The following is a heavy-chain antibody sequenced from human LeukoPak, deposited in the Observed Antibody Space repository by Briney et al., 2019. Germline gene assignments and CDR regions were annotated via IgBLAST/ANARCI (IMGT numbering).Heavy chain of an antibody. CDR3: ARGRYYYDGGFDY. D-gene: IGHD3-10*02. J-gene: IGHJ4*02. Sequence: SVKVSCKASGYTFTSYAISWVRQAPGQGLEWMGRIIPILGIANYAQKFQGRVTITADKSTSTAYMELSSLRSEDTAVYYCARGRYYYDGGFDYWGQGTLVTVSS. V-gene: IGHV1-69*04. CDR1: GYTFTSYA. CDR2: IIPILGIA.